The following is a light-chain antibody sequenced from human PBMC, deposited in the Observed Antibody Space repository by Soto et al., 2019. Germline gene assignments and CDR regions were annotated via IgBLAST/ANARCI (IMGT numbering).Light chain of an antibody. J-gene: IGKJ2*01. CDR3: HTYNSYSLHT. V-gene: IGKV1-27*01. Sequence: DIQMTQSPSFLSASVGSRVSITCRASQGINNYLAWYQQKPGKVPKVLIYAASTLQPGVPSRFSGRGSGTEFTLTISSLQPDDCATYYCHTYNSYSLHTFGQGTKVDI. CDR2: AAS. CDR1: QGINNY.